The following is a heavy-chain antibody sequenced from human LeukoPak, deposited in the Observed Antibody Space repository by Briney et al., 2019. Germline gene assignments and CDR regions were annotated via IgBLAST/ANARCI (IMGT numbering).Heavy chain of an antibody. J-gene: IGHJ4*02. Sequence: SETLSLTCTVSGYSISSDYYWAWIRQPPGKGLEWIGSIYHSGSTYYNPSLKSRVTLSVDTSKKQFSLKLSSVTAADTAVYYCARGHSGYSYGLDYWGQGTLVTVSS. CDR3: ARGHSGYSYGLDY. V-gene: IGHV4-38-2*02. CDR1: GYSISSDYY. D-gene: IGHD5-18*01. CDR2: IYHSGST.